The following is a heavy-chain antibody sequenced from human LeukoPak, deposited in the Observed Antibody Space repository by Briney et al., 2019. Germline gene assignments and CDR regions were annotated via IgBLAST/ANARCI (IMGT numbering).Heavy chain of an antibody. V-gene: IGHV4-39*01. CDR3: ARRNQYYDFWSGYFSYFDY. CDR2: IYYSGST. D-gene: IGHD3-3*01. Sequence: PSETLSLTCTVSGGSISGSSYYWGWIRQPPGKGLEWIGSIYYSGSTYYNPSLKSRVTISVDTSKNQFSLKLSSVTAADTAVYYCARRNQYYDFWSGYFSYFDYWGQGTLVTVSS. J-gene: IGHJ4*02. CDR1: GGSISGSSYY.